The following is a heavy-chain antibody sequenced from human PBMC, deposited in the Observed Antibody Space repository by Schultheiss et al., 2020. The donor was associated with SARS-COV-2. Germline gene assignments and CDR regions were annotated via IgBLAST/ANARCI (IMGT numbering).Heavy chain of an antibody. CDR3: ARDSSGYGVGFRY. J-gene: IGHJ4*02. V-gene: IGHV4-4*02. D-gene: IGHD4-17*01. CDR2: IYHSGST. CDR1: GGSIGATSYY. Sequence: SETLSLTCTVSGGSIGATSYYWSWVRQPPGKGLEWIGEIYHSGSTNYNPSLKSRVTISVDKSKNQFSLKLSSVTAADTAVYYCARDSSGYGVGFRYWGQGTLVTVSS.